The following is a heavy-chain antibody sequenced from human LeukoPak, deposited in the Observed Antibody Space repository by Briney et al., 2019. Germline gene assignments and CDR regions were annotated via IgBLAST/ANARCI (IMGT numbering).Heavy chain of an antibody. J-gene: IGHJ4*02. CDR2: MNPYSGDR. CDR1: GYTFTSYH. Sequence: GASVKVSCKTSGYTFTSYHINWVRQATGQGLEWMGWMNPYSGDRGYAQKFQGRVSITSDTSIGTAYMELSSLRSDDTAVYFCARTTSLTVSGYDYWGQGTLFPVSS. CDR3: ARTTSLTVSGYDY. V-gene: IGHV1-8*03. D-gene: IGHD4-17*01.